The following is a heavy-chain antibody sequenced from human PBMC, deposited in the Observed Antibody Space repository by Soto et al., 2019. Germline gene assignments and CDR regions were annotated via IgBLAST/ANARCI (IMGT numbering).Heavy chain of an antibody. D-gene: IGHD3-22*01. CDR1: GGTFSSYA. V-gene: IGHV1-69*13. J-gene: IGHJ3*02. CDR3: ARGVDHYYDSSEGGAFDI. CDR2: IIPIFGTA. Sequence: ASVKVSCKASGGTFSSYAISWVRQAPGQGLEWMGGIIPIFGTANYAQKFQGRVTITADESTSTAYMELSSLRSEDTAVYYCARGVDHYYDSSEGGAFDIWGQGTMVTVSS.